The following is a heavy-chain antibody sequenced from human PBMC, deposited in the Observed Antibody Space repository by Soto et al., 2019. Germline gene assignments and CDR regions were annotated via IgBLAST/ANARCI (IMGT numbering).Heavy chain of an antibody. D-gene: IGHD2-15*01. CDR2: INPSSSHI. V-gene: IGHV3-21*01. CDR3: ARGYCGGGGCYLRRDAIDV. J-gene: IGHJ3*01. CDR1: GFTFSTYH. Sequence: EVQLVESGGGLVMPGGSLRLSCAASGFTFSTYHMNWVRQAPGKGLEWVSSINPSSSHIYYADSVRGRFTISRYNSKNSMDLQMNSLRTEDAAVYYCARGYCGGGGCYLRRDAIDVWGQGTMVTVSS.